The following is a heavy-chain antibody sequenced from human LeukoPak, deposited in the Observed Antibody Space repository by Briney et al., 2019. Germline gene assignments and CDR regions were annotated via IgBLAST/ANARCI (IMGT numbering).Heavy chain of an antibody. V-gene: IGHV3-20*01. J-gene: IGHJ3*02. D-gene: IGHD2-2*01. CDR3: ARGWLGYCSSTSCPLDAFDI. CDR2: INWNGGST. Sequence: PGGSLRLSCAASGFTFDDYGMSWVRQAPGKGLEWVSGINWNGGSTGYADSVKGRFTISRDNAKNSLYLQMNSLRAEDTALYHCARGWLGYCSSTSCPLDAFDIWGQGTMVTVSS. CDR1: GFTFDDYG.